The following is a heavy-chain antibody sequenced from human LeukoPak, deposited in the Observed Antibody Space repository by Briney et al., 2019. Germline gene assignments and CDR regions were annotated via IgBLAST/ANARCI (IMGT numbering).Heavy chain of an antibody. CDR1: GYTFTGYY. CDR3: ARPFIAVAGRNSDFDY. Sequence: ASVKVSCKTSGYTFTGYYMHWVRQAPGQGLEWMGWIRPRTGGTNYAQKFQDRVTMTRDTSINTAYMELSRLTSDDTAVYYCARPFIAVAGRNSDFDYWGQGTLVTVSS. CDR2: IRPRTGGT. J-gene: IGHJ4*02. V-gene: IGHV1-2*02. D-gene: IGHD6-19*01.